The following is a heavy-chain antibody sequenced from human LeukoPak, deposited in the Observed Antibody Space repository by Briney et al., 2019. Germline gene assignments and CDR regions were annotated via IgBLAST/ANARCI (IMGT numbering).Heavy chain of an antibody. Sequence: QPGGSLRLSCAASGFTFSSYSMNWVRQAPGKGLEWVSYISSSSSTIYYADSVKGRFTISRDNSKNTLYLQMNSLRAEDTAVYYCATRSAYYTYYFDYWGQGTLVTVSS. D-gene: IGHD3-22*01. CDR2: ISSSSSTI. V-gene: IGHV3-48*01. CDR1: GFTFSSYS. CDR3: ATRSAYYTYYFDY. J-gene: IGHJ4*02.